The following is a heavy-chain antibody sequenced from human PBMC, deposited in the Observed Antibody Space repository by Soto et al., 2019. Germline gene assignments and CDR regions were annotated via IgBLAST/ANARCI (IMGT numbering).Heavy chain of an antibody. CDR1: GGSISSYY. CDR2: IYYSGST. CDR3: VRDCWGIAAAGYYYYGMDV. J-gene: IGHJ6*02. V-gene: IGHV4-59*01. Sequence: SETLSLTCTVSGGSISSYYWSWIRQPPGKGLEWIGYIYYSGSTNYNPSLKSRVTISVDTSKNQFSLKLSSVTAADTAVYYCVRDCWGIAAAGYYYYGMDVWGQGTTVTVSS. D-gene: IGHD6-13*01.